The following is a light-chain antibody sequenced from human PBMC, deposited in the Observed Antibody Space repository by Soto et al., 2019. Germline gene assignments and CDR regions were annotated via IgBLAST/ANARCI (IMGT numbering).Light chain of an antibody. CDR3: RQLGIQAPLT. Sequence: DIQLTQSPSFLSASVGDRVTITCRASQGITNYVAWYQQKPWKAPTVLIYAAANLQSGVPSRFSGSGSGTEFSFTIASLQPEDFATYYCRQLGIQAPLTVGVGTKVEVQ. J-gene: IGKJ4*01. CDR2: AAA. CDR1: QGITNY. V-gene: IGKV1-9*01.